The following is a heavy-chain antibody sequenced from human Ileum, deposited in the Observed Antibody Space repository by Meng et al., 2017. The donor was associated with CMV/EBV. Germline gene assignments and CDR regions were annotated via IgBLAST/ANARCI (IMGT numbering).Heavy chain of an antibody. CDR3: VKAGGSGWFDP. Sequence: GESLKISCAVSGFFVGTNYMGWVRQAPGEGLEWVSVIYIGGDTHYVDSVKGRFTISRDSSRNTLYLQMNSLRAEDTAIYFCVKAGGSGWFDPWGHGNLVTGAS. V-gene: IGHV3-53*01. CDR2: IYIGGDT. D-gene: IGHD3-16*01. CDR1: GFFVGTNY. J-gene: IGHJ5*02.